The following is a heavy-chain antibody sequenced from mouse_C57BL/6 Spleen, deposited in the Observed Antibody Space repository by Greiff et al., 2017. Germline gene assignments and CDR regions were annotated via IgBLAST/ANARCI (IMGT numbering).Heavy chain of an antibody. V-gene: IGHV2-9-1*01. CDR1: GFSLTSYA. CDR3: ARIYYGSSYLDY. J-gene: IGHJ4*01. CDR2: IWTGGGT. D-gene: IGHD1-1*01. Sequence: VHLVESGPGLVAPSQSLSITCTVSGFSLTSYAISWVRQPPGKGLEWLGVIWTGGGTNYNSALNSRLSISKDNSKSQVFLKMNRLQTDDTARNYCARIYYGSSYLDYWGQGTSVTVSS.